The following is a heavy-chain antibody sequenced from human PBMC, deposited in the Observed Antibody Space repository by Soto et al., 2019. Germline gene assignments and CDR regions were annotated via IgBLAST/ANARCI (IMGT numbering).Heavy chain of an antibody. CDR3: AAGTLGSNWFDP. D-gene: IGHD6-13*01. CDR2: INHSGST. Sequence: QVQLQQWGAGLLKPSETLSLTCAVYGGSFSGYYWSWIRQPPGKGLEWIGEINHSGSTNYNPSLTSRVTISVDTSKNQFSLKLSSVTAADTAVYYCAAGTLGSNWFDPWGQGTLVTVSS. CDR1: GGSFSGYY. V-gene: IGHV4-34*01. J-gene: IGHJ5*02.